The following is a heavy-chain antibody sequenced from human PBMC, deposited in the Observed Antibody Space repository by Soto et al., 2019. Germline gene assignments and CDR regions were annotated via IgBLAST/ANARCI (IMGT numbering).Heavy chain of an antibody. J-gene: IGHJ4*02. CDR3: ARLSPPQNYYDSSGYRYFDY. V-gene: IGHV3-53*01. Sequence: PGGSLRLSCLASGFNVSSNYMSWVRPAPGKWLGWVSVIYSGGSTYYADSVKGRFTISRDNSKNTLYLQMNSLRAEDTAVYYCARLSPPQNYYDSSGYRYFDYWGQGTLVTVSS. D-gene: IGHD3-22*01. CDR2: IYSGGST. CDR1: GFNVSSNY.